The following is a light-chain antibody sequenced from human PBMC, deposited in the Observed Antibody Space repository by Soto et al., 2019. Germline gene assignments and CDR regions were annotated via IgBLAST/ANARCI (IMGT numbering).Light chain of an antibody. V-gene: IGKV1-27*01. CDR3: QKYDSAPFT. CDR2: AAS. Sequence: QMTQSPSSLSASVGDRVTITYRASLGISDYLAWYQQRPGKVPSLLIYAASTLQSGVPSRFRGRGSGTDFTLTITSLQPEDVATYYCQKYDSAPFTFGPGTKVDLK. J-gene: IGKJ3*01. CDR1: LGISDY.